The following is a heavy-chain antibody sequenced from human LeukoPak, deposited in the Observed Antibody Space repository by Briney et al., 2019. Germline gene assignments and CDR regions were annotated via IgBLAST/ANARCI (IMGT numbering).Heavy chain of an antibody. J-gene: IGHJ5*02. CDR3: ARVSSSWTEDWFDP. V-gene: IGHV3-21*01. D-gene: IGHD6-13*01. CDR2: ISSSSYI. CDR1: GFTFSSYS. Sequence: GGSLRLSCAASGFTFSSYSMNWVRQAPGKGLEWVSSISSSSYIYYADSVKGRFTTSRDNAKNSLYLQMNSLRAEDTAVYYCARVSSSWTEDWFDPWGQGTLVTVSS.